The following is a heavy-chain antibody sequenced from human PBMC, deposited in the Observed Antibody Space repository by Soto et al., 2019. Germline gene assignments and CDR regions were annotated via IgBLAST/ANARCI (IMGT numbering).Heavy chain of an antibody. V-gene: IGHV3-23*01. CDR1: GFTFSSYA. CDR3: AKGGKSSTWYRVFDY. CDR2: ITSSGGST. D-gene: IGHD6-13*01. Sequence: GGSLRLSCAASGFTFSSYALTWVRQAPGKGLEWVSGITSSGGSTYYADSVKGRFTISRDNSKNTVHLKMGSLRAEDTALYYCAKGGKSSTWYRVFDYWGQGTLVTVSS. J-gene: IGHJ4*02.